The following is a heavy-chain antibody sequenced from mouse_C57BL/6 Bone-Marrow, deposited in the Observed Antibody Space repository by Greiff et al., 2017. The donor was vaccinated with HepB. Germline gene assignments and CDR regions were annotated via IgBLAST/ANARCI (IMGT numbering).Heavy chain of an antibody. CDR2: IYPSDSET. CDR3: ARLQEEWIYRGFAY. CDR1: GYTFTSYW. V-gene: IGHV1-61*01. Sequence: QVQLQQPGAELVRPGSSVKLSCKASGYTFTSYWMDWVKQRPGQGLEWIGNIYPSDSETHYNQKFKDKATLTVDKSSSTAYMQLSSLTSEDSAVYYCARLQEEWIYRGFAYWGQGTLVTVAA. J-gene: IGHJ3*01. D-gene: IGHD2-1*01.